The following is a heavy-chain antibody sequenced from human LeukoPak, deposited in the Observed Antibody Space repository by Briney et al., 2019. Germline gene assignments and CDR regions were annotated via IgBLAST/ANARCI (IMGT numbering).Heavy chain of an antibody. CDR2: IYNTGEIT. J-gene: IGHJ4*02. Sequence: PSETLSLTCTVSGGSISSYYWSWIRQPPGKGLEWIGYIYNTGEITDYSPSLKSRVTMSVDTSKNQFSLRLNSVTTADTAVYYCARMGAIAGASANVDFWGQGTLVTVSS. CDR1: GGSISSYY. D-gene: IGHD4/OR15-4a*01. V-gene: IGHV4-59*01. CDR3: ARMGAIAGASANVDF.